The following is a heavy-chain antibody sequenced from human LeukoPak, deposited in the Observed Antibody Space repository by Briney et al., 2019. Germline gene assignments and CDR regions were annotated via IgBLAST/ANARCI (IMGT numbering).Heavy chain of an antibody. CDR2: ISSGSTYI. D-gene: IGHD1-26*01. CDR1: RFTFSSFS. V-gene: IGHV3-21*01. J-gene: IGHJ4*02. CDR3: ARDLSGTYAFDY. Sequence: GGSLRLSCEASRFTFSSFSMNWVRQAPGKGLEWVSSISSGSTYIYYADSVKGRFTISRDNAKNSLYLQMNSLRAEDTAVYYCARDLSGTYAFDYWGQGTLVTVSS.